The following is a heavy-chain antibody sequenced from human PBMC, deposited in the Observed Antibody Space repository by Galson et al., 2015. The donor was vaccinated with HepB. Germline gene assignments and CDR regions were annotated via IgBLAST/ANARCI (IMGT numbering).Heavy chain of an antibody. CDR3: AREGSAGPTNPVDY. D-gene: IGHD1-26*01. Sequence: SVKVSCKASGGTFSSYTISWVRQAPGQGLEWMGGITPLFGTANYAQKFQGRVTITADEFTSTAYMELSSLRSDDTAVYYCAREGSAGPTNPVDYWGQGTQVTVSS. CDR2: ITPLFGTA. CDR1: GGTFSSYT. J-gene: IGHJ4*02. V-gene: IGHV1-69*13.